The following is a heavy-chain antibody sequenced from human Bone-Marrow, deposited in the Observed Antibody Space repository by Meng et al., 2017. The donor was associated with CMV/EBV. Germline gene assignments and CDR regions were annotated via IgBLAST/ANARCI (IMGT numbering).Heavy chain of an antibody. CDR2: ISGSGGST. Sequence: FTFRRYAMSWVRQAPGKGLEWVSAISGSGGSTYYADSVKGRFTISRDNSKNTLYLQMNSLRAEDTAVYYCAKNEIKSIAAAGTLSSWGQGTLVTVSS. CDR1: FTFRRYA. J-gene: IGHJ5*02. V-gene: IGHV3-23*01. D-gene: IGHD6-13*01. CDR3: AKNEIKSIAAAGTLSS.